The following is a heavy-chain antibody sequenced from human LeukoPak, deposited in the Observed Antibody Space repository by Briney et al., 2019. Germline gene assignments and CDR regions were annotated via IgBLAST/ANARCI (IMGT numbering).Heavy chain of an antibody. V-gene: IGHV3-7*01. J-gene: IGHJ6*03. CDR3: ARDLYYDFWSGYYGYCYYYYYMDV. Sequence: GGSLRLSCAASGFTFSSYWVSWVRQAPGKGLEWVANIKQDGSEKYYVDSVKGRFAISRDNAKNSLYLQMNSLRAEDTAVYYCARDLYYDFWSGYYGYCYYYYYMDVWGKGTTVTVSS. D-gene: IGHD3-3*01. CDR2: IKQDGSEK. CDR1: GFTFSSYW.